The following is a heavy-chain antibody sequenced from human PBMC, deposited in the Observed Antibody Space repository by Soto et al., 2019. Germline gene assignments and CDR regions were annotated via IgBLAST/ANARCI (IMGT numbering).Heavy chain of an antibody. Sequence: SGPTLVNPTQTLTLTCTFSGFSLSTVGMHVSWIRQPPGKALEWLARIDWDDDKWYSPSLKTRLTVSKDTSKNRVVLTMTNMDPVDTATYYCARMTTTHSFAFWGQGTLVAVSS. CDR2: IDWDDDK. CDR1: GFSLSTVGMH. D-gene: IGHD4-4*01. V-gene: IGHV2-70*04. CDR3: ARMTTTHSFAF. J-gene: IGHJ4*02.